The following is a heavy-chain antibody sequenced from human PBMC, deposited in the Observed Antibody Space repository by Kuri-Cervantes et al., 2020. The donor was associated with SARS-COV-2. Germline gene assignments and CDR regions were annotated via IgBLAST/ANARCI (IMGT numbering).Heavy chain of an antibody. CDR1: GYSFSSYD. CDR3: AREFGRGGYFWSGYHYDYYYMDV. V-gene: IGHV7-4-1*01. D-gene: IGHD3-3*01. CDR2: INNNTGNP. Sequence: ASVTVSRMGSGYSFSSYDLNWVRQAPGQGLEWMGWINNNTGNPSYAQGFTGRFVFSLDTSDSTAYLQICRLKAEDTAVDYCAREFGRGGYFWSGYHYDYYYMDVWGKGTTVTVSS. J-gene: IGHJ6*03.